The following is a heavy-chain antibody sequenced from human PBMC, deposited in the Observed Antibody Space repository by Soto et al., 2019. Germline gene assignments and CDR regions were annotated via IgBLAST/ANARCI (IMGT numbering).Heavy chain of an antibody. Sequence: SVKVSCKASGGTFSSYTISWVRQAPGQGLEWMGRIIPILGIANYAQKFQGRVTITADKSTSTAYMELSSLRSEDTAVYYCARDTTVTTFDYYYMDVWGKGTTVTVSS. CDR3: ARDTTVTTFDYYYMDV. CDR1: GGTFSSYT. CDR2: IIPILGIA. D-gene: IGHD4-17*01. V-gene: IGHV1-69*04. J-gene: IGHJ6*03.